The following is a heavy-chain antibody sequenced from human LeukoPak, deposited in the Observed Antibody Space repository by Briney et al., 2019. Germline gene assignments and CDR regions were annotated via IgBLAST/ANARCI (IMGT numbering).Heavy chain of an antibody. J-gene: IGHJ3*02. D-gene: IGHD6-13*01. CDR3: AREEGAPIAAANI. V-gene: IGHV1-18*01. CDR2: ISAYNGDT. Sequence: ASVKVSCKASGYIFTSYCISWVRQAPGQGLEWMGWISAYNGDTNYVQKFQGRVTMTTDTSTSTAYMELKSLRSDDTAVYYCAREEGAPIAAANIWGLGTKVTVSS. CDR1: GYIFTSYC.